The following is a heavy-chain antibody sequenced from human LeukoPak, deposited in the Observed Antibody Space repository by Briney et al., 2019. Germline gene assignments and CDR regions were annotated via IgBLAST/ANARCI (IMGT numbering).Heavy chain of an antibody. D-gene: IGHD2-15*01. V-gene: IGHV1-69*13. CDR3: ARSGIVVVVAETGDAFDI. J-gene: IGHJ3*02. CDR1: GGTFSSYA. CDR2: IIPIFGTA. Sequence: GASVKVSCKASGGTFSSYAISWVRQAPGQGLEWMGGIIPIFGTANYAQKFQGRVTITADESTSTAYMELSSLRSDDTAVYYCARSGIVVVVAETGDAFDIWGQGTMVTVSS.